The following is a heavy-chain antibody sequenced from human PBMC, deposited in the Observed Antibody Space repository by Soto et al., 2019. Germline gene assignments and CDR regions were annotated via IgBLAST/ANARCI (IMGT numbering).Heavy chain of an antibody. CDR1: GFSFEDYG. D-gene: IGHD4-17*01. J-gene: IGHJ4*02. CDR2: ISWNSGSI. CDR3: AKDTGAVTRRGFDH. V-gene: IGHV3-9*01. Sequence: EVQLVESGGGPVQPGMTLRLSCAASGFSFEDYGRHWVRQGPGKGLEWVAGISWNSGSIGYAGSVKGRFTISRDNAKNSLYLLMSGMRPPDTALYHCAKDTGAVTRRGFDHWGQGTLVTVSS.